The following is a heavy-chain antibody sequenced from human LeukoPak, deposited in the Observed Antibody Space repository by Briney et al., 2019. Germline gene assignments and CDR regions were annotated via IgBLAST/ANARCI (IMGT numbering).Heavy chain of an antibody. D-gene: IGHD2-15*01. Sequence: GGSLRLSCAVSGFTVSSNFMSWVRQAPGKGPEWVSVIYTSGITYYANSVKGRFTISRDNSKNTLYLQMGSLRAEDMAVYYCARQCYGDGRWHSSDYWGQGTLVTVSS. CDR1: GFTVSSNF. V-gene: IGHV3-66*04. CDR3: ARQCYGDGRWHSSDY. J-gene: IGHJ4*02. CDR2: IYTSGIT.